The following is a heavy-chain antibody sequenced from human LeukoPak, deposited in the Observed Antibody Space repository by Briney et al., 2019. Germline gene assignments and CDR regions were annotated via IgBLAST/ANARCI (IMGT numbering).Heavy chain of an antibody. D-gene: IGHD6-13*01. CDR1: GYTLTELS. V-gene: IGHV1-24*01. CDR3: ATDGGIAAAGLIDY. Sequence: ASVKVSCKVSGYTLTELSMHWVRQAPGKGLEWMGGFDPEDGETIYAQKFQGRVTMTEGTSTDTAYMELSSLRSEDTAVYYCATDGGIAAAGLIDYWGQGTLVTVSS. J-gene: IGHJ4*02. CDR2: FDPEDGET.